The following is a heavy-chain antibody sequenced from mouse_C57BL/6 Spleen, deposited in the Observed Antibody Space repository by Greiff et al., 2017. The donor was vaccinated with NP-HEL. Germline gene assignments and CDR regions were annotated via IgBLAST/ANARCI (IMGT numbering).Heavy chain of an antibody. D-gene: IGHD2-4*01. CDR3: AISSFYYDYDDGYYAMDY. J-gene: IGHJ4*01. V-gene: IGHV1-74*01. Sequence: QVQLQQPGAELVKPGASVKVSCKASGYTFTSYWMHWVKQRPGQGLEWIGRIHPSDSDTNYNQKFKGKATLTVDKSSSTAYMQLSSLTSEDSAVYYCAISSFYYDYDDGYYAMDYWGQGTSVTVSS. CDR1: GYTFTSYW. CDR2: IHPSDSDT.